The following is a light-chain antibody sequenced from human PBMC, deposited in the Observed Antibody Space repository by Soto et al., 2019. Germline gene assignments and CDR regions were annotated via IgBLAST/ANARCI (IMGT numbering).Light chain of an antibody. CDR1: QNISSY. CDR2: GAS. J-gene: IGKJ5*01. V-gene: IGKV3-20*01. Sequence: IVLTQSPVTLSLSPWERATLSCRASQNISSYLIWYQQKPGQAPRLLIYGASSRATGIPDRFSGSGSGTDFTLTISRLEPEDFAVYFCQQYGNSPRTFGQGTRLEIK. CDR3: QQYGNSPRT.